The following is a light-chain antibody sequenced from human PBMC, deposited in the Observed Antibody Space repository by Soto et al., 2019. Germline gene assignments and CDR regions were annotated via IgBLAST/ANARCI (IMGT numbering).Light chain of an antibody. CDR1: QSVSSSF. Sequence: SPGERATLSCRASQSVSSSFLAWYQHKPGQAPRLLIYGASSRATGIPDRFSGSGSGTDFTLTISRLEPEDFAVYYCQQYGSSPPITFGQGTRLEIK. CDR3: QQYGSSPPIT. J-gene: IGKJ5*01. V-gene: IGKV3-20*01. CDR2: GAS.